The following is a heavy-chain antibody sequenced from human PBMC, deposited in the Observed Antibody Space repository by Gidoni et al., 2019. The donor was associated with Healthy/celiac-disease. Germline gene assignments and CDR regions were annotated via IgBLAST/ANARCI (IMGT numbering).Heavy chain of an antibody. CDR1: GFTFSSYS. V-gene: IGHV3-21*01. Sequence: EVQLVESGGGLVKPGGSLRLSCAASGFTFSSYSMNWFRQAPGKGLEWVSSISSSRSYIYYADSVKGRFTISRDNAKNSLYLQMNSLRAEDTAVYYCARDPNTFGGVIAQVNYYGMDVWGQGTTVTVSS. J-gene: IGHJ6*02. CDR2: ISSSRSYI. D-gene: IGHD3-16*02. CDR3: ARDPNTFGGVIAQVNYYGMDV.